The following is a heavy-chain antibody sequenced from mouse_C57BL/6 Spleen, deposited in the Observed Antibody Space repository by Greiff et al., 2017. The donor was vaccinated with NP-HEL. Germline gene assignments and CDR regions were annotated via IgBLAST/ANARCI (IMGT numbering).Heavy chain of an antibody. V-gene: IGHV1-15*01. CDR3: TREGKKDY. CDR2: IDPETGGT. Sequence: QVQLQQSGAELVRPGASVTLSCKASGYTFTDYEMHWVKQTPVHGLEWIGAIDPETGGTAYNQKFKGKAILTADNTSSTAYMELRSLTSEDSAVYYCTREGKKDYLGQGTTLTVAS. CDR1: GYTFTDYE. J-gene: IGHJ2*01.